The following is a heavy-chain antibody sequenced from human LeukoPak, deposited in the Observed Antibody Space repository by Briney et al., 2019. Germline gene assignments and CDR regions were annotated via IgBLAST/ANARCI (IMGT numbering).Heavy chain of an antibody. CDR2: IYTSGSN. V-gene: IGHV4-4*07. J-gene: IGHJ5*02. CDR1: GGSISSYY. CDR3: ARGRYSSSLNWFDP. D-gene: IGHD6-13*01. Sequence: SETLSLTCTVSGGSISSYYWSWIRQPAGKGLEWIGRIYTSGSNNYNPSLKSRVTMSVDTSKNQFSLKLSSVTAADTAVYYCARGRYSSSLNWFDPWGQGTLVTVSS.